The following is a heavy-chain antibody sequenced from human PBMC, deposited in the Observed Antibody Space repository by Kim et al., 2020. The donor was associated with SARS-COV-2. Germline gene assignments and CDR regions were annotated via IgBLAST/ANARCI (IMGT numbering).Heavy chain of an antibody. D-gene: IGHD6-19*01. CDR2: TYYRSKWYN. J-gene: IGHJ6*02. CDR1: GDSVSSNSAA. Sequence: SQTLSLTCAISGDSVSSNSAAWNWIRQSPSRGLEWLGRTYYRSKWYNDYAVSVKSRITINPDTSKNQFSLQLNSVTPEDTAVYYCARDWVIAVAGPYYYYGMDVWGQGTTVTVSS. V-gene: IGHV6-1*01. CDR3: ARDWVIAVAGPYYYYGMDV.